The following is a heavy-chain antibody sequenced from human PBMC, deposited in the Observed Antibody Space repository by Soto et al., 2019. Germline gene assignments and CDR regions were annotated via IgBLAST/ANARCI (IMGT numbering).Heavy chain of an antibody. D-gene: IGHD3-10*01. J-gene: IGHJ6*02. CDR3: ARVSGIYYYGMDV. V-gene: IGHV4-34*01. CDR2: INHSGST. CDR1: GGSFSGYN. Sequence: SETLSLTCGVYGGSFSGYNWPWIRQSPGKGLEWIGEINHSGSTNYNPSLKSRVTISVDTSKNQFSLKLSSVTAADTAVYYCARVSGIYYYGMDVWGQGTTVTVSS.